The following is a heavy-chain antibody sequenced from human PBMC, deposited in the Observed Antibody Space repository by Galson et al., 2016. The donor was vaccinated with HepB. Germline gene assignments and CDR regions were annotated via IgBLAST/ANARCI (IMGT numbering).Heavy chain of an antibody. V-gene: IGHV3-23*01. Sequence: SLRLSCAASGFTFTFYAMPWVRQAPGKGLEWLSSIAGIGGGIYYADSVKGRFAISRDNSKNTLYLEMNNLRAEDTAVYYCAKYSGWGTRNFDYWGQGTLVTVSS. CDR3: AKYSGWGTRNFDY. D-gene: IGHD3-10*01. CDR2: IAGIGGGI. J-gene: IGHJ4*02. CDR1: GFTFTFYA.